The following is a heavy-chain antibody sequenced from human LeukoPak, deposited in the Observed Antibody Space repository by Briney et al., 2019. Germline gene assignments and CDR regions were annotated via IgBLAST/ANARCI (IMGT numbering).Heavy chain of an antibody. Sequence: ASVKVSCKASGGTFSSYAISWVRQAPGQGLEWMGGIIPIFGTANYAQKLQGRVTMTTDTSTSTAYMELRSLRSDDTAVYYCARDKVVIAILFDYWGQGTLVTVSS. CDR3: ARDKVVIAILFDY. V-gene: IGHV1-69*05. CDR2: IIPIFGTA. D-gene: IGHD2-21*01. J-gene: IGHJ4*02. CDR1: GGTFSSYA.